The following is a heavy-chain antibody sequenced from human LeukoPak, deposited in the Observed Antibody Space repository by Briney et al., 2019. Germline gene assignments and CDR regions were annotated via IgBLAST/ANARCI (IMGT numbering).Heavy chain of an antibody. CDR2: ISSSSSYI. J-gene: IGHJ4*02. CDR3: ARADSSGYTADY. V-gene: IGHV3-21*01. D-gene: IGHD3-22*01. CDR1: GFTFSSYS. Sequence: GGSLRLSCAASGFTFSSYSMNWVRQAPGKGLEWVSSISSSSSYIYYADSVKGRFTISRDNAKNSLYLQMNSLRAEDTAVYYCARADSSGYTADYWGQGTLVTVSS.